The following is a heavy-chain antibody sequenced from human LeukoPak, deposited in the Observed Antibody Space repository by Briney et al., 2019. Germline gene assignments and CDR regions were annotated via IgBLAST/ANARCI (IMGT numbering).Heavy chain of an antibody. CDR3: AKIPQVGTVSVPNFDH. CDR1: GGSISSGSYY. J-gene: IGHJ4*02. Sequence: SQTLSLTCTVSGGSISSGSYYWSWIRQPAGKGLEWIGRIYTSGSTTYNPSLKSRVTMSVDTSKNQFSLKLSSVTAADRAIYYCAKIPQVGTVSVPNFDHWGQGTLVTVSS. CDR2: IYTSGST. D-gene: IGHD3/OR15-3a*01. V-gene: IGHV4-61*02.